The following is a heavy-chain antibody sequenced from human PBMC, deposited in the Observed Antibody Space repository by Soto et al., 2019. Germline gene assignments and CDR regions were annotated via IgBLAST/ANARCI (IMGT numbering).Heavy chain of an antibody. CDR1: VYTFTSYG. CDR2: INAYNGNT. D-gene: IGHD6-19*01. J-gene: IGHJ5*02. V-gene: IGHV1-18*01. CDR3: AREPVAGIWFDP. Sequence: QVQLVQSGAEVKKPGASVKVSCKASVYTFTSYGISWGRQAPGQGLECMGWINAYNGNTNYAQKLQGRVTMTKETSTSTAYMELRSLRSDDTAVYYCAREPVAGIWFDPWGQGTLVTVSS.